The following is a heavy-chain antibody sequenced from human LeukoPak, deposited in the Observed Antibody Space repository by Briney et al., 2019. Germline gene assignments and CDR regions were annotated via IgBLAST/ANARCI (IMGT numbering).Heavy chain of an antibody. D-gene: IGHD3-10*01. CDR3: ARGRAPPRKLYYYGSGSYSDLLDY. J-gene: IGHJ4*02. CDR2: INHSGST. CDR1: GGSISSSSYY. Sequence: SETLSLTCTVSGGSISSSSYYWGWIRQPPGKGLEWIGEINHSGSTNYNPSLKSRVTISVDTSKNQFSLKLSSVTAADTAVYYCARGRAPPRKLYYYGSGSYSDLLDYWGQGTLVTVSS. V-gene: IGHV4-39*07.